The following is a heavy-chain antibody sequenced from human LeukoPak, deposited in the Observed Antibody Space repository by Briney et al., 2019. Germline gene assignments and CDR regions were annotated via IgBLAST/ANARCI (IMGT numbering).Heavy chain of an antibody. CDR3: AKSRPYYYDSSGYSSYYFDY. CDR1: GFTFSSYA. J-gene: IGHJ4*02. D-gene: IGHD3-22*01. Sequence: GGSLRLSCAASGFTFSSYAMSWVPQAPGKGLEWVSAISGSGGSTYYADSVKGRFTISRDNSKNTLYLQMNSLRAEDTAVYYCAKSRPYYYDSSGYSSYYFDYWGQGTLVTASS. CDR2: ISGSGGST. V-gene: IGHV3-23*01.